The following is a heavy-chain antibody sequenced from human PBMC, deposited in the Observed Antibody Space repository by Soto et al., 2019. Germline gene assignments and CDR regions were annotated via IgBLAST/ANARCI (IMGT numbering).Heavy chain of an antibody. CDR1: GFTFNTYV. J-gene: IGHJ3*01. CDR2: ISYSADKT. V-gene: IGHV3-23*01. CDR3: ARRARTATTTWGAFDV. Sequence: EVQLLESGGGLVQPGGSLRLSCAASGFTFNTYVMNWVRQAPGKGLEWVSTISYSADKTHYADSVKGRFTISRDNSRDTLFLQMNSLRADAAAVYYCARRARTATTTWGAFDVWGQGTMVTVSS. D-gene: IGHD1-7*01.